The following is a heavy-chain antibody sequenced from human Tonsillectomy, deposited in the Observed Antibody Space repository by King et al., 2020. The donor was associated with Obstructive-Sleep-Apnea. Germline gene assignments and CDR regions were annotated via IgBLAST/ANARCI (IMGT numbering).Heavy chain of an antibody. D-gene: IGHD3-9*01. V-gene: IGHV4-31*03. Sequence: QLQESGPGLVKPSQTLSLTCTVSGGSISNDTSYWSWIRQHPGKGLEWIGYIYYSGTTYYNPSLKSRVTISVDTSEKQFSLKLKSVTVADTAVYYCARGLRYVDSPDSWGQGTLVTVSS. J-gene: IGHJ4*02. CDR2: IYYSGTT. CDR1: GGSISNDTSY. CDR3: ARGLRYVDSPDS.